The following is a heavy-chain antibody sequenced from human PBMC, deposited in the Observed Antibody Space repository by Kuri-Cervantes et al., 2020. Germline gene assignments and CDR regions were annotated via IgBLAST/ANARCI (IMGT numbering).Heavy chain of an antibody. CDR1: GFTFDDYG. V-gene: IGHV3-20*04. J-gene: IGHJ6*03. CDR2: FNWRGGST. Sequence: GGSLRLSCAASGFTFDDYGMNWVRQVPGKGLEWVSSFNWRGGSTAYADSVRGRFTISRDNAKNSLHLQMNSLRAEDTAVYYCARSRPDMDVWGKGTTVTVSS. CDR3: ARSRPDMDV.